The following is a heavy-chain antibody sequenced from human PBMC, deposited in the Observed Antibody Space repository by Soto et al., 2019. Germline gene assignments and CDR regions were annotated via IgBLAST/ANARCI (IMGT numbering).Heavy chain of an antibody. J-gene: IGHJ2*01. Sequence: GGSLRLSCAASRFTFTTYAMNWVRQAPGKGLEWVALMSSDGTNEHYADSVRGRFTVSRDNSRNTLFLQMNNLRTDDTAVCYCARCFYFMIWY. CDR2: MSSDGTNE. V-gene: IGHV3-30-3*01. D-gene: IGHD3-16*01. CDR1: RFTFTTYA. CDR3: ARCFYFMIWY.